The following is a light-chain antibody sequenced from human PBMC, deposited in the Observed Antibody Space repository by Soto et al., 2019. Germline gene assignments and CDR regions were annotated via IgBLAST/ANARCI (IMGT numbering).Light chain of an antibody. CDR2: KAS. CDR1: LPIRSW. J-gene: IGKJ1*01. V-gene: IGKV1-5*03. Sequence: DSPITQSPSTLFGSVGDRVTINCRAILPIRSWLAWYQQKPGKAPKLLIYKASTLKSGVPSRFSGSGSGTEFTLTLSSLQPDHFATYYGQHYNSYSEAFGQG. CDR3: QHYNSYSEA.